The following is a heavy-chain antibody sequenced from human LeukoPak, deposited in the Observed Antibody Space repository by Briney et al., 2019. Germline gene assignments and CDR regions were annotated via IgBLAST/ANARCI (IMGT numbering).Heavy chain of an antibody. V-gene: IGHV4-59*08. D-gene: IGHD6-6*01. CDR3: ARHFAYSSSSYFDY. CDR1: GGSVSSYY. Sequence: SESLSLTCSVSGGSVSSYYWSWIRQPPGKGLEWVGYVFYTGSNNSNPSLKSRVTMFEDKSKNQYSLRLYSVTVADTAVYYCARHFAYSSSSYFDYWGQGSLVTVS. CDR2: VFYTGSN. J-gene: IGHJ4*02.